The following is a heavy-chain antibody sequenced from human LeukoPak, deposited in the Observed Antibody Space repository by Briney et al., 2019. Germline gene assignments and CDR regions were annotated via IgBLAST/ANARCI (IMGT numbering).Heavy chain of an antibody. CDR2: IKQDGSDK. V-gene: IGHV3-7*01. CDR1: GFSFSSYW. CDR3: VPLPDGV. D-gene: IGHD4-17*01. Sequence: GGSLRLSCAASGFSFSSYWMSWVRQAPGKGLEWVGTIKQDGSDKYYVDSVKGRFTISRDNAKNALYLQMNSLRAEDTAVYYCVPLPDGVWGQGTLVTVSS. J-gene: IGHJ4*02.